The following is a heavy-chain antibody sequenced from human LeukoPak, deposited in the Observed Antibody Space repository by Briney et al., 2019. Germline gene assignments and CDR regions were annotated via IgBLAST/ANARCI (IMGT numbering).Heavy chain of an antibody. V-gene: IGHV3-30*18. CDR1: GFTFSSYG. J-gene: IGHJ4*02. CDR2: ISYDGSNK. D-gene: IGHD6-13*01. Sequence: GGSLRLSCAASGFTFSSYGMHWVRQAPGKGLDWVAVISYDGSNKYYADSVKGRFTISRDNSKNTLYLQMNSLRAEDTAVYYCAKDQLAAAGPFDYWGQGTLVTVSS. CDR3: AKDQLAAAGPFDY.